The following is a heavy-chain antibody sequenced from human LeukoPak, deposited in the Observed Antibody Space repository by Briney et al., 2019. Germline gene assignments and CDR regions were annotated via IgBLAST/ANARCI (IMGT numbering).Heavy chain of an antibody. Sequence: ASVKVSCKASGGTFSSYAISWVRQAPGQGLEWMGRIIPILGIANYAQKFQGRVTITTDESTSTAYMELSSLRSEDTAVYYCARPHYYDSSGDSYYFDYWGQGTLVTVSS. V-gene: IGHV1-69*04. J-gene: IGHJ4*02. CDR3: ARPHYYDSSGDSYYFDY. D-gene: IGHD3-22*01. CDR2: IIPILGIA. CDR1: GGTFSSYA.